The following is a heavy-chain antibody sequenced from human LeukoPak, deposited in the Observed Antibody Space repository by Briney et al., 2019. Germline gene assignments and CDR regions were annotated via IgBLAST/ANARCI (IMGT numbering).Heavy chain of an antibody. CDR3: ARTRYYYNSRSYGAPYYFDY. CDR2: IYYIGST. D-gene: IGHD3-10*01. J-gene: IGHJ4*02. CDR1: GGSISSSSYY. Sequence: PSETLSLTCTVSGGSISSSSYYWGWIRQPPGKGLEWIGSIYYIGSTYSNPSLTSRVTISVDTSKNPFSLKLSSVTAADTAVYYCARTRYYYNSRSYGAPYYFDYWGQGTLVTVSS. V-gene: IGHV4-39*01.